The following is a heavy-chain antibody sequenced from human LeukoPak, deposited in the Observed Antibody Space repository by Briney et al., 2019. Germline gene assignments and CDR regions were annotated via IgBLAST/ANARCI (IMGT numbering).Heavy chain of an antibody. CDR3: ARGYCTNGVCYTFDY. J-gene: IGHJ4*02. CDR1: GFSFSSYW. CDR2: INIDGSRT. Sequence: QAGGSLRLSCAASGFSFSSYWMDWVRQAPGKGLLWVSRINIDGSRTLYADSVKGRFTISRDNAKNSLYLQMNSLRAEDTAVYYCARGYCTNGVCYTFDYWGQGTLVTVSS. V-gene: IGHV3-74*01. D-gene: IGHD2-8*01.